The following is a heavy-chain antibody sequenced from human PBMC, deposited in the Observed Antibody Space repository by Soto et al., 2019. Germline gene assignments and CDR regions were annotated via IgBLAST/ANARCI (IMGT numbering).Heavy chain of an antibody. CDR1: GFSFSSYG. D-gene: IGHD2-8*01. V-gene: IGHV3-30*18. CDR2: ISYDGNYK. CDR3: AKDRVSGQQWFSGSDD. Sequence: LRLSCAASGFSFSSYGMHWVRQAPGKGLEWVAVISYDGNYKYYADSVMGRFTISRDNSKNTLSAQMNSLRPEDTAVYYCAKDRVSGQQWFSGSDDWGQGTLVTVSS. J-gene: IGHJ4*02.